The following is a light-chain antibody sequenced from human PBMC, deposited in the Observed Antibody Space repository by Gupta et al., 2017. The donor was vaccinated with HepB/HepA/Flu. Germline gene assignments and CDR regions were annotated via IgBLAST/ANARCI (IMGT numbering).Light chain of an antibody. CDR2: GNS. CDR1: SSNIGAGYD. J-gene: IGLJ3*02. V-gene: IGLV1-40*01. CDR3: QSYDSSLSGSV. Sequence: QSVLTQPPSVSGAPGQRVTISCTGSSSNIGAGYDVHWYQQHPGTAPKLLIYGNSNRPSGVPDRFSGSKSGTSASLAITGLQAEDEADYHCQSYDSSLSGSVFGGGTKVTVL.